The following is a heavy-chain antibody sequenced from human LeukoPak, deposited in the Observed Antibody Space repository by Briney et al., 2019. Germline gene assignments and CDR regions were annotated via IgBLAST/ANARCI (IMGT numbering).Heavy chain of an antibody. D-gene: IGHD6-19*01. CDR1: GFTFSSYA. CDR2: ISGSGGNT. CDR3: AKDVSSGFGRYYYYYGMDV. V-gene: IGHV3-23*01. J-gene: IGHJ6*02. Sequence: GGSLRLSCAASGFTFSSYAMSWVRQAPGKGLEWVSAISGSGGNTYYADSVKGRFTISRDNSKNTLYLQMNSLRAEDTAVYYCAKDVSSGFGRYYYYYGMDVWGQGTTVTVSS.